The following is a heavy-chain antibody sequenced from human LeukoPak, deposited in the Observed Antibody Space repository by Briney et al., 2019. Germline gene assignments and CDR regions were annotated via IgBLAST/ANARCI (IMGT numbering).Heavy chain of an antibody. V-gene: IGHV3-53*01. D-gene: IGHD1-7*01. J-gene: IGHJ4*02. CDR1: GFTVSSNY. Sequence: PGGSLRLSYAPSGFTVSSNYMSWVRQAPGKGLEWVSVIYSGGDTFYADSVKGRFTISRDNSKNTLYLQMNSLRAEDTAVYYCAAKVELRSNGPYFNSWGQGTLVTVSS. CDR2: IYSGGDT. CDR3: AAKVELRSNGPYFNS.